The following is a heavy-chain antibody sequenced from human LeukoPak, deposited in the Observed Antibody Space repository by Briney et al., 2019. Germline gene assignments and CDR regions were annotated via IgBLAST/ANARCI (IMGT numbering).Heavy chain of an antibody. CDR1: GFTFSNYA. CDR2: ILGSGGST. V-gene: IGHV3-23*01. CDR3: AKWGDYDVLTGYYAPDY. D-gene: IGHD3-9*01. J-gene: IGHJ4*02. Sequence: PGGSLRLSCAASGFTFSNYAMSWVRQAPGKGLEWVSAILGSGGSTYYADSVKGWFTVSRDNSRSTLYLQMKSLRAEDTALYYCAKWGDYDVLTGYYAPDYWGQGTRVTVSS.